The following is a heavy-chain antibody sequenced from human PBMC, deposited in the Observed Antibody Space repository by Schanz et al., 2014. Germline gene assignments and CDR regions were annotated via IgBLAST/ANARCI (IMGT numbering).Heavy chain of an antibody. Sequence: EVQLVESGGGLIQPGGSPRLSCAASGFGFSSYSMNWVRQAPGKGLEWVSYISGSSRTIYYADSMKGRFTVSRDNAENALYLQMNSLRAEDTGLYFCARGGSGSHYRLDYWGQGTLVTVSS. V-gene: IGHV3-48*01. CDR3: ARGGSGSHYRLDY. CDR2: ISGSSRTI. D-gene: IGHD1-26*01. CDR1: GFGFSSYS. J-gene: IGHJ4*02.